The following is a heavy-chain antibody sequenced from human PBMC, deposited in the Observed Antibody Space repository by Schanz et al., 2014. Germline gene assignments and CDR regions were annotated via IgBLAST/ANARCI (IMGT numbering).Heavy chain of an antibody. Sequence: QVQLVQSGAEVKKPGSSVKVSCKASGYTFTSYGISWVRQAPGQGLQWMGWISPYTGNTNYAQTLQGRITLTTDTATSTAYMEPRSLRSDDTAVYYCARDRRRYCSTASCLHDNWFDPWGQGTLVIVSS. CDR3: ARDRRRYCSTASCLHDNWFDP. CDR1: GYTFTSYG. D-gene: IGHD2-2*01. J-gene: IGHJ5*02. V-gene: IGHV1-18*01. CDR2: ISPYTGNT.